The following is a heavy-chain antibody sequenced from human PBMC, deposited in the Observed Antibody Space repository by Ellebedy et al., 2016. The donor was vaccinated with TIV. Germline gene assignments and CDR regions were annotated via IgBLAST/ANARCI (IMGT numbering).Heavy chain of an antibody. CDR3: ARDITYYGEPEAFDI. CDR1: GFTFSSYG. D-gene: IGHD3-10*01. Sequence: GESLKISCAASGFTFSSYGMHWVRQAPGKGLEWVAVIWYDGSNKYYADSVKGRFTISRDNSKNTLYLQMNSLRAEDTAVYYCARDITYYGEPEAFDIWGQGTMVTVSS. J-gene: IGHJ3*02. CDR2: IWYDGSNK. V-gene: IGHV3-33*01.